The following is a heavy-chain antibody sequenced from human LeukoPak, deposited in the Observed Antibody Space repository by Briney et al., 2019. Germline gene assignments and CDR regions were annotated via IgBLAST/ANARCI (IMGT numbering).Heavy chain of an antibody. Sequence: SETLSLTCTVSGGSISSGDYYWSWIRQPPGKGLEWIGYIYYSGSTYYSPSLKSRVTISVDTSKNQFSLKLSSVTAADTAVYYCARDMTTVTTAGYYYGMDVWGQGTTVTVSS. CDR2: IYYSGST. CDR3: ARDMTTVTTAGYYYGMDV. V-gene: IGHV4-30-4*01. J-gene: IGHJ6*02. D-gene: IGHD4-17*01. CDR1: GGSISSGDYY.